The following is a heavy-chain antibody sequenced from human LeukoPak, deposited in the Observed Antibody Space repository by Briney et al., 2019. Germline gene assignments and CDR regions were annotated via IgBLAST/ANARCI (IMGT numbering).Heavy chain of an antibody. D-gene: IGHD3-10*01. CDR3: ARAAVRGVVDY. CDR1: GGSISSHY. CDR2: IYYSGST. Sequence: PSETLSLTCTVSGGSISSHYWSWIRQPPGKGLEWIGYIYYSGSTNYNPSLKSRVTISVDTSKNQFSLKLSSVTAADTAVYYCARAAVRGVVDYWGQGTLVTVSS. J-gene: IGHJ4*02. V-gene: IGHV4-59*11.